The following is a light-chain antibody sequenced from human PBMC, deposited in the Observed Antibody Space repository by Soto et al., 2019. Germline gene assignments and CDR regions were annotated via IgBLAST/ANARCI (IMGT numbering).Light chain of an antibody. V-gene: IGKV1-5*03. Sequence: DIQMTQSPSTLSASVGDRVTITCRASQSISSWLAWYQQKPGKAPKLLIYKASSLESGVPSRFSGSGSGIEFTLTISSLQPDDFATYYCQQYNSPLTFGGGTKV. CDR2: KAS. CDR1: QSISSW. CDR3: QQYNSPLT. J-gene: IGKJ4*01.